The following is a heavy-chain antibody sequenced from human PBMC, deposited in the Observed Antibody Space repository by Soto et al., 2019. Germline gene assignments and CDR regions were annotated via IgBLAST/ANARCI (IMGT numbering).Heavy chain of an antibody. Sequence: GGSLRLSCAASGFTFSSYAMSWVRQAPGKGLEWVSDISGSGGRTYYAGSVKGRFTISRDNAKKSLYLQMNSLRAEDTAVYYCARMTSSLSPGRWGQGTLVTVSS. D-gene: IGHD2-2*01. J-gene: IGHJ4*02. CDR2: ISGSGGRT. V-gene: IGHV3-48*01. CDR3: ARMTSSLSPGR. CDR1: GFTFSSYA.